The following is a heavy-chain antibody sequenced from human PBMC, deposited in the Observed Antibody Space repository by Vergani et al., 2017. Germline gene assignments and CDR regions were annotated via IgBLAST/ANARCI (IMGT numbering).Heavy chain of an antibody. CDR2: IDPSDSYT. Sequence: EVQLVQSGAEVKKPGESLRISCKGSGYSFTSYWISWVRQMPGKGLEWMGRIDPSDSYTNYSTSFQGHVTISADKSISTAYLQWSSLKASDTAMYYCARHALRCSSTSCYNWFDPWGQGTLVTVSS. CDR3: ARHALRCSSTSCYNWFDP. J-gene: IGHJ5*02. CDR1: GYSFTSYW. V-gene: IGHV5-10-1*03. D-gene: IGHD2-2*01.